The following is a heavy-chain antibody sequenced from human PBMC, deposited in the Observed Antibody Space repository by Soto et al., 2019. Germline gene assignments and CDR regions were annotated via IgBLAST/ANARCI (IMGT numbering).Heavy chain of an antibody. CDR1: GFTFSSYA. J-gene: IGHJ3*02. D-gene: IGHD3-22*01. CDR3: ARSPPRGSSGYYYVEAFDI. V-gene: IGHV3-30-3*01. Sequence: PVGSLRLSCAASGFTFSSYAMHWVRQAPGKGLEWVAVISYDGSNKYYADSVKGRFTISRDNSKNTLYLQMNSLRAEDTAVYYCARSPPRGSSGYYYVEAFDIWGQGTMVTVSS. CDR2: ISYDGSNK.